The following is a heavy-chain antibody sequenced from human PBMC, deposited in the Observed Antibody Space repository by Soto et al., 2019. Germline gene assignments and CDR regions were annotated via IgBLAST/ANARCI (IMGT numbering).Heavy chain of an antibody. V-gene: IGHV1-69*12. CDR2: IIPMFGTV. J-gene: IGHJ5*02. CDR3: ATSPLGDGYSPFAA. CDR1: GGTFTSHS. Sequence: QVQLVQSGAEVKKPGSSVKVSCKASGGTFTSHSINWVRQAPGQRLEWMGGIIPMFGTVQYAQKFQDRLTITAEGATTTAYMELNSLTSEDTAVYYCATSPLGDGYSPFAAWGQGTLVTVSS. D-gene: IGHD2-21*01.